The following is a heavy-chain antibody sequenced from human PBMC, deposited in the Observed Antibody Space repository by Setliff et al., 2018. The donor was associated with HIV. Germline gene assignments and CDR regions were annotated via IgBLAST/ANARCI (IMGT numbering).Heavy chain of an antibody. D-gene: IGHD5-18*01. CDR3: AREQREVSTYYFDY. V-gene: IGHV4-59*11. CDR2: IYYSGRT. Sequence: SETLSLTCTVSGGSLSIHYWNWIRQPPGKGLEWIGNIYYSGRTNYNPSLKSRVTMSVDPSKGQFSLKVTSVTAADTAVYYCAREQREVSTYYFDYWAQGSLVTVSS. CDR1: GGSLSIHY. J-gene: IGHJ4*02.